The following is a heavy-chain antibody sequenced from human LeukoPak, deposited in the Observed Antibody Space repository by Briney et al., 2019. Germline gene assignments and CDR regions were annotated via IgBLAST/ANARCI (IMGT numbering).Heavy chain of an antibody. CDR3: ASTNGGFSYDSSGSYYFDY. CDR2: FYYTGSA. J-gene: IGHJ4*02. V-gene: IGHV4-59*01. D-gene: IGHD3-22*01. CDR1: GASISSYS. Sequence: SETLSLTCTVSGASISSYSWSWIRQPPGKGVEWIGCFYYTGSANYNPSLKSRVTISVDTSKNQFSLRLASVTAADTAVYYCASTNGGFSYDSSGSYYFDYWGQGTLVTVSS.